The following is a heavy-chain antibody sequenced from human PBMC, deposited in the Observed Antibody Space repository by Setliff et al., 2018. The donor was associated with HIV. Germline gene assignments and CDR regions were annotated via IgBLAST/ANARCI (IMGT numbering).Heavy chain of an antibody. Sequence: SETLSLTCTVSGYSSAGNLAWAWIRQHPKKGLEWIGSIWHAGNTLYNPSLKSRVTISVDTSRDQFSLQLTSVTAADTAVYYCARAPPGIQNDAFDVWGQGTMVTVSS. CDR3: ARAPPGIQNDAFDV. CDR2: IWHAGNT. V-gene: IGHV4-38-2*02. CDR1: GYSSAGNLA. J-gene: IGHJ3*01.